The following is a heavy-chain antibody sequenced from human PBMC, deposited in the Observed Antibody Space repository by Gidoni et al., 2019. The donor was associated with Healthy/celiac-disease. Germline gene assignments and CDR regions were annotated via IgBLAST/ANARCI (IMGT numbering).Heavy chain of an antibody. D-gene: IGHD3-10*01. CDR3: AREVHKSGDAFDI. CDR1: GGTFSSYA. J-gene: IGHJ3*02. CDR2: SSPIFGTA. Sequence: VQLAQSGAEGKNPRCTLKVTCKDAGGTFSSYAISWVRQAPGQGLEWIGGSSPIFGTANYAQKFQGRVTMTSDESTSSAYMDISSLRSEEPAVYYCAREVHKSGDAFDIWGEGTMVTVSS. V-gene: IGHV1-69*01.